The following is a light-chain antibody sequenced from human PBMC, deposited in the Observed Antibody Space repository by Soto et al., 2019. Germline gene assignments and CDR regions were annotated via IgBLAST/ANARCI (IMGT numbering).Light chain of an antibody. CDR2: LGD. J-gene: IGLJ1*01. CDR1: TSNIGTFY. CDR3: AAWDDNLNAYV. V-gene: IGLV1-47*02. Sequence: QSVLTHPPSAASTPGQTVTISCSGSTSNIGTFYVYWYQHLPGTAPKLLIYLGDQRASGVSDRFSGSNSGTSASLAINGLRSDDEADYYCAAWDDNLNAYVFGSGTKLTVL.